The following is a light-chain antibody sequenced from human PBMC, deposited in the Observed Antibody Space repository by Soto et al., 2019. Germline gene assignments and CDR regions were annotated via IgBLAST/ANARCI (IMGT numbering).Light chain of an antibody. Sequence: QSVLTQPASVSGSPGQSIAISCSGTSSDLGTYDYVSWYQQHPGKAPKLMLFDVNHRPSGVSDRFFGSKSGNTASLTISGLQAEDVADYYCSSYTASSSVIFGGGTKLTVL. CDR1: SSDLGTYDY. J-gene: IGLJ2*01. CDR2: DVN. V-gene: IGLV2-14*01. CDR3: SSYTASSSVI.